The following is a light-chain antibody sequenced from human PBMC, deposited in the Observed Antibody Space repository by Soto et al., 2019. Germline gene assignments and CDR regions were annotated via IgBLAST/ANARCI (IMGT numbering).Light chain of an antibody. V-gene: IGLV2-14*03. J-gene: IGLJ2*01. CDR1: GSDIGGYKY. CDR3: SSSTSINTVI. CDR2: DVS. Sequence: QAVVTQRASVSGSPGESITISCTGTGSDIGGYKYVSWYQQVPGKAPKLMIYDVSHRPSWVSYRFSGSKSGNTASLTISGLQAEDEGDYYCSSSTSINTVIFGGGTKVTVL.